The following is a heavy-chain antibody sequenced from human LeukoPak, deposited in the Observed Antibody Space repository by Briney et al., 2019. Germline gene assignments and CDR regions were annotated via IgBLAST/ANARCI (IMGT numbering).Heavy chain of an antibody. CDR1: GFTFSSYG. V-gene: IGHV3-48*01. CDR3: ASYWYFDL. CDR2: ISSSSSTI. J-gene: IGHJ2*01. Sequence: GGSLRLSCAASGFTFSSYGMSWVRQAPGKGLEWVSYISSSSSTIYYADSVKGRFTISRDNAKNSLYLQMNSLRAEDTAVYYCASYWYFDLWGRGTLVTVSS.